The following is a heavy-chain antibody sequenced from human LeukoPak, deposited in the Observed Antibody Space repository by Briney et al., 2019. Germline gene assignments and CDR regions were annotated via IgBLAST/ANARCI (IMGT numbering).Heavy chain of an antibody. Sequence: GGSLRLSCAASGFTFSDYYMSWIRQAPGKWLEWVSYISSSGSTIYYADSVKGRFTISRDNAKNSLYLQMNSLRAEDTAVYYCAREEAPNPFDYWGQGTLVTVSS. CDR2: ISSSGSTI. V-gene: IGHV3-11*04. CDR1: GFTFSDYY. D-gene: IGHD1-14*01. J-gene: IGHJ4*02. CDR3: AREEAPNPFDY.